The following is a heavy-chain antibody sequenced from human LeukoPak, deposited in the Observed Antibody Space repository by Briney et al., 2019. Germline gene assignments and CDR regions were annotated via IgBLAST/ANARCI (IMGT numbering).Heavy chain of an antibody. J-gene: IGHJ4*02. D-gene: IGHD3-16*01. Sequence: SETLSLTCTVSGGSISSYYWSWIRQPPGKGLEWIGYIYYSGSTNYDPSLKSRVTISVDTSKNQFSLKLSSVTAADTAVYYCARDRMGALDYWGQGTLVTVSS. V-gene: IGHV4-59*01. CDR3: ARDRMGALDY. CDR1: GGSISSYY. CDR2: IYYSGST.